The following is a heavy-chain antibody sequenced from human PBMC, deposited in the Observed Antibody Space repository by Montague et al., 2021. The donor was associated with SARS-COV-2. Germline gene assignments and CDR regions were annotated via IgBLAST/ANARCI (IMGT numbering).Heavy chain of an antibody. Sequence: SETLFLTCTVSGGSISSYYWSWIRQPPGKGLEWIGYIFNSGSTNYNPSLKSRVTISVDTSKNQLSLRLRSVTAADTAVYYCVRVGVSNWYSFFDYWGQGTLVTVSS. CDR1: GGSISSYY. J-gene: IGHJ4*02. CDR3: VRVGVSNWYSFFDY. CDR2: IFNSGST. V-gene: IGHV4-59*01. D-gene: IGHD6-13*01.